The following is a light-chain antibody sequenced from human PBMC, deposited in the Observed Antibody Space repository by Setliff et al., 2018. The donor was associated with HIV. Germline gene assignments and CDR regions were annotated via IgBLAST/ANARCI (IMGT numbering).Light chain of an antibody. V-gene: IGLV2-23*02. J-gene: IGLJ2*01. CDR3: CSYGRGYIWI. Sequence: QSALAQPASLSGSPGQSINISCTGSSSDVGSTLSSVSWYQQNPGEVPKLLNYEVTRRPSGISDRFSASKSGNTASLTISGLLTEDEADYYFCSYGRGYIWIFGGWTKVTVL. CDR2: EVT. CDR1: SSDVGSTLSS.